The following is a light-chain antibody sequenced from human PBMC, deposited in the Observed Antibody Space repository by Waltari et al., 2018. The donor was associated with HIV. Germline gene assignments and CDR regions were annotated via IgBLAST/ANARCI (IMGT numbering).Light chain of an antibody. CDR3: QQYGNSLIT. CDR2: GAS. J-gene: IGKJ5*01. V-gene: IGKV3-20*01. Sequence: EIVLTQSPGTLSLSPGERATLSCRASQSVSSTYLAWYQQKPGQGPRLLIYGASSRATGIPDRFSGSGSGTDFTLAISRVEPEDFAAYYCQQYGNSLITFGQGTRLAIK. CDR1: QSVSSTY.